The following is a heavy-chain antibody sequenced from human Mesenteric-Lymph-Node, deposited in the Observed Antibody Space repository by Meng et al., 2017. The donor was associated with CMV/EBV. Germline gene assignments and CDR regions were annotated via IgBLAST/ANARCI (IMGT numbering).Heavy chain of an antibody. Sequence: SCKASGYTFTSYARHWVRQAPGQRLEWMGWINAGNGNTKYSQKFQGRVTITRDTSASTAYMELSSLRSEDTAVYYCARVATITRHLDYWGQGTLVTVSS. CDR2: INAGNGNT. CDR1: GYTFTSYA. J-gene: IGHJ4*02. V-gene: IGHV1-3*01. CDR3: ARVATITRHLDY. D-gene: IGHD5-12*01.